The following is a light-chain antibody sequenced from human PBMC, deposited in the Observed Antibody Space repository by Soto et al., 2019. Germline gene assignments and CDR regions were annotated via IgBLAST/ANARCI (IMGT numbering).Light chain of an antibody. CDR3: RQYNNWPGT. CDR1: QSVSSN. V-gene: IGKV3-15*01. J-gene: IGKJ1*01. Sequence: EIGMTQSPVTLSVSPGERATLSCRASQSVSSNLAWYQQKPGQAPRLLIYGASTRATGIPARFSGSGSGTEFTLTISSLQSEDFAVYYCRQYNNWPGTFGQGTKV. CDR2: GAS.